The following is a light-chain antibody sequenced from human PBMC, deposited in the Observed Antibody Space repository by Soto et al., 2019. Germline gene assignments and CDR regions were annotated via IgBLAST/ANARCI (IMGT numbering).Light chain of an antibody. CDR1: QSVLYSSDNKNY. J-gene: IGKJ4*01. CDR3: QQYYSIPLT. V-gene: IGKV4-1*01. Sequence: DIVMTQSPDSLPVSLGERATINCKSSQSVLYSSDNKNYLTWYQQRPGQPPRLLISWASTRESGVPDRFSGSGSGTDFTLTISSLQAEDVAVYYCQQYYSIPLTFGGGTKVEIK. CDR2: WAS.